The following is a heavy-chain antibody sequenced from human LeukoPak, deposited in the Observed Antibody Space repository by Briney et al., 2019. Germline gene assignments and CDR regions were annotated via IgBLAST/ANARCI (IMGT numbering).Heavy chain of an antibody. CDR3: ARVSLRVTRYDY. D-gene: IGHD5-18*01. CDR1: GYTLTELS. Sequence: ASVKVSCKVSGYTLTELSMHWVRQAPGKGLEWMGGFDPEDGETIYAQKFQGRVTMTRDTSTSTVYMELSSLRSEDTAVYYCARVSLRVTRYDYWGQGTLVTVSS. J-gene: IGHJ4*02. V-gene: IGHV1-24*01. CDR2: FDPEDGET.